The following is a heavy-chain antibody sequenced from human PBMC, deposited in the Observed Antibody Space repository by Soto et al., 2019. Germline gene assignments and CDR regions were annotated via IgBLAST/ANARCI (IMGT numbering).Heavy chain of an antibody. CDR1: GFTFSNAW. Sequence: GGSLRLSCAASGFTFSNAWMNWVRQAPGKGLEWVGRIKSKTDGGTTDYAAPVKGRFTISRDDSKNTLYLQMNSLKTEDTAVYYCTTRILRYFDWPTPDYWGQGTLVTVSS. J-gene: IGHJ4*02. CDR3: TTRILRYFDWPTPDY. CDR2: IKSKTDGGTT. V-gene: IGHV3-15*07. D-gene: IGHD3-9*01.